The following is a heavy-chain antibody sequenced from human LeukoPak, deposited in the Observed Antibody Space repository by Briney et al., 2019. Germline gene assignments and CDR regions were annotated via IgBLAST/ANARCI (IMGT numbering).Heavy chain of an antibody. Sequence: GGSLRLSCAASGFTVSSNYMNWVRQAPGKGLEWVSVIYSGGNTYYADSVKGRFTISRDNSKNTLYLQMNSLRAEDTAVYYCARTPMFYSYGMDVWGRGTTVTVSS. CDR2: IYSGGNT. D-gene: IGHD2-15*01. J-gene: IGHJ6*02. CDR1: GFTVSSNY. CDR3: ARTPMFYSYGMDV. V-gene: IGHV3-66*01.